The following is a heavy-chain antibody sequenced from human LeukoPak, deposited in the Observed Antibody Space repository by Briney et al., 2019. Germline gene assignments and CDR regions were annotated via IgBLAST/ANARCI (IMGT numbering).Heavy chain of an antibody. J-gene: IGHJ4*02. Sequence: SETLSLTCTVSGGSISSYYWSWIRQPAGKGLEWIGRIYTSGSTNYNPSLKSRVTMSVDTSKNQFSLKLSSVTAADTAVYYCASDYDSSGYPTIWGQGTLVTVSS. CDR3: ASDYDSSGYPTI. D-gene: IGHD3-22*01. V-gene: IGHV4-4*07. CDR2: IYTSGST. CDR1: GGSISSYY.